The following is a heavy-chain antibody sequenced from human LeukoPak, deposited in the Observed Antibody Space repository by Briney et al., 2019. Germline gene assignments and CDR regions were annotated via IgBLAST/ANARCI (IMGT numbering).Heavy chain of an antibody. CDR2: IIPIFGTA. D-gene: IGHD4-17*01. CDR3: AHMTTVSSYYYYYYGMDV. V-gene: IGHV1-69*13. CDR1: GGTFSSYA. Sequence: ASVKVSCKASGGTFSSYAISWVRQAPGQGLEWMGGIIPIFGTANYAQKFQGRDTITADESTSTAYMELSSLRSEDTAVYYCAHMTTVSSYYYYYYGMDVWGQGTTVTVSS. J-gene: IGHJ6*02.